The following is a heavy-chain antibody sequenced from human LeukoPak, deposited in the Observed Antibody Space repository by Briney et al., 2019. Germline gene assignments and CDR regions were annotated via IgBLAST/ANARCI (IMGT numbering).Heavy chain of an antibody. CDR1: GFTFSTYV. D-gene: IGHD3-22*01. Sequence: GGSLRLSCAASGFTFSTYVMSWVRQAPGKGLDWVSSIRGSGGSTYYADSVKGRFTISRDSSKNTLYLQMNSLRAEDTAVYYCAKVAAMIIDHGDQGTLISVSS. CDR3: AKVAAMIIDH. CDR2: IRGSGGST. V-gene: IGHV3-23*01. J-gene: IGHJ4*02.